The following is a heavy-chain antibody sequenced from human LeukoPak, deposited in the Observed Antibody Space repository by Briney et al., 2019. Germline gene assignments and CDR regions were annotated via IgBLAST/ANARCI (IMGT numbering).Heavy chain of an antibody. J-gene: IGHJ4*02. D-gene: IGHD4-17*01. V-gene: IGHV3-23*01. CDR2: ISGSGGST. CDR3: AKTGRDTVTIRYYFDY. Sequence: GGSLRLSCAASGLTFSSYAMSWVRQAPGKGLEWVSAISGSGGSTYYADSVKGRFTISRDNSKNTLYLQMNSLRAEDTAVYYCAKTGRDTVTIRYYFDYWGQGTLVTVSS. CDR1: GLTFSSYA.